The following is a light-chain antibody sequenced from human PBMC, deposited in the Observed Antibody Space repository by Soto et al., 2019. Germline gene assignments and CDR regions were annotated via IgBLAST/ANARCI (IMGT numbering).Light chain of an antibody. Sequence: DIQMTQSPSSLSESVGDRVTITCRASQDINNYLAWYQQRPGKVPKLLIYGATTLQPGVPSRFSGSGSGTEFTLTISSLQPEDIATYYCQNCKSAVFTFGPGTKVGIK. CDR1: QDINNY. CDR2: GAT. CDR3: QNCKSAVFT. J-gene: IGKJ3*01. V-gene: IGKV1-27*01.